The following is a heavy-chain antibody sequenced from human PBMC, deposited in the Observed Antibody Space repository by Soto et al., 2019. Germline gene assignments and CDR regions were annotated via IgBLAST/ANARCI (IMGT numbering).Heavy chain of an antibody. Sequence: QVQLQESGPGLVKASQTLSLTCSVSGGSISSAGYYWSWVRQAPGEGLEWIGYIHYSGSKNYSPSPKGRLTMSYDSSRDQFSVKLTSGTASDPAVYYCAGLGRTACSFHPGGQGILVAFSS. CDR2: IHYSGSK. V-gene: IGHV4-31*03. CDR3: AGLGRTACSFHP. J-gene: IGHJ5*02. CDR1: GGSISSAGYY. D-gene: IGHD2-15*01.